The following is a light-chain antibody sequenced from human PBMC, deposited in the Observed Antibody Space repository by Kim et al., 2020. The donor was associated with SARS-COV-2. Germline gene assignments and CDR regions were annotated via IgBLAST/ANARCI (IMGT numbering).Light chain of an antibody. Sequence: VRRTTQGGSRSSYYADRCQQKTGQAPLILIYDKNNRPPAGTEGFSGTSSGNTASLSTTGAQAADDADDYCNTRKSSSNPYVFGSGTKVTVL. J-gene: IGLJ1*01. CDR2: DKN. V-gene: IGLV3-19*01. CDR3: NTRKSSSNPYV. CDR1: SRSSYY.